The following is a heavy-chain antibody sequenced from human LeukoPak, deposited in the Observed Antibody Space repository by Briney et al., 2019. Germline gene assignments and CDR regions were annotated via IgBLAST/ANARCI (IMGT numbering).Heavy chain of an antibody. CDR1: GYTFTGYY. V-gene: IGHV1-2*06. Sequence: ASVKVSCKASGYTFTGYYMHWVRQAPGQGLEWMGRINPNTGGTNYAQKFQGRITTTRDTSISTAYMELSSLTSDDTAVYYCATLQDGHSSYYFDYWGQGTLVTVSS. J-gene: IGHJ4*02. CDR3: ATLQDGHSSYYFDY. D-gene: IGHD5-24*01. CDR2: INPNTGGT.